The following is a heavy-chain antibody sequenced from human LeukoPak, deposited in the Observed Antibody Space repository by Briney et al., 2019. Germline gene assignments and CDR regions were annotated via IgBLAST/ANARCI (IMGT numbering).Heavy chain of an antibody. CDR2: IYPGDSDT. D-gene: IGHD3-22*01. J-gene: IGHJ3*02. CDR1: GSSFTSYW. Sequence: GASLKISCKGSGSSFTSYWIGWVRQLPGKGLEWMGIIYPGDSDTRYSPSFQGQVTISADKSISTAYLQWSSLRASDTAMYYCARFRGSSGPNDAFDIWGQGTMVTVSS. CDR3: ARFRGSSGPNDAFDI. V-gene: IGHV5-51*01.